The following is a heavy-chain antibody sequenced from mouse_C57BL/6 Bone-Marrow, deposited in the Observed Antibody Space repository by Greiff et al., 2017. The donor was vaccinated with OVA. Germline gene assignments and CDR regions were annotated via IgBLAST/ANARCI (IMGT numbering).Heavy chain of an antibody. CDR1: GFTFSDFY. Sequence: EVKVVESGGGLVQSGRSLRLSCATSGFTFSDFYMEWVRQAPGKGLEWIAASRNKANDYTTEYSASVKGRFIVSRDTSQSILYLQMNALRADDTAIYYCARDALYDYDDGYAMDYWGQGTSVTVSS. CDR3: ARDALYDYDDGYAMDY. J-gene: IGHJ4*01. V-gene: IGHV7-1*01. D-gene: IGHD2-4*01. CDR2: SRNKANDYTT.